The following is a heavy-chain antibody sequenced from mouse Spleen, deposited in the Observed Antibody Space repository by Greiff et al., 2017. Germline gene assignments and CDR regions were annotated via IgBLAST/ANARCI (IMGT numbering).Heavy chain of an antibody. CDR3: ARHGLGRDYFDY. CDR2: ISSGGSYT. D-gene: IGHD4-1*01. CDR1: GFTFSSYA. V-gene: IGHV5-9-3*01. J-gene: IGHJ2*01. Sequence: EVHLVESGGGLVKPGGSLKLSCAASGFTFSSYAMSWVRQTPEKRLEWVATISSGGSYTYYPDSVKGRFTISRDNAKNTLYLQMSSLRSEDTAMYYGARHGLGRDYFDYWGQGTTLTVSS.